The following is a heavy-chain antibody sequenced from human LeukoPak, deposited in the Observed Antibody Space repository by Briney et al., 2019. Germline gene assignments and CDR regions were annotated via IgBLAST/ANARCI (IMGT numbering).Heavy chain of an antibody. V-gene: IGHV3-21*01. CDR3: ARAPLPYSGSYWGSGFYYGMDV. CDR1: GFTFSSYN. D-gene: IGHD1-26*01. CDR2: ISSTSNYI. J-gene: IGHJ6*02. Sequence: PGGSLRLSCAASGFTFSSYNMNWVRQAPGKGLEWVSFISSTSNYIFYADSVKGRFTISRDNAKDSLSLQMNSLRAEDTAIYYCARAPLPYSGSYWGSGFYYGMDVWGQGTTVTVSS.